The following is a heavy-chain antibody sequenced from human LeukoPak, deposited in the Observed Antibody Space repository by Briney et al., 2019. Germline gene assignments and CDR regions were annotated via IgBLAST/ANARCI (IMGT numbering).Heavy chain of an antibody. D-gene: IGHD6-19*01. CDR1: GYTFTSYA. J-gene: IGHJ4*02. CDR2: INAGNGNT. V-gene: IGHV1-3*01. Sequence: ASVKVSCKASGYTFTSYAMHWVRQAPGQRLEWMGWINAGNGNTKYSQKFQGRVTITRDTSASTAYMELSSLRSEDTAVYYCAREDSSGWEYYFDYWGQGTLVTVSP. CDR3: AREDSSGWEYYFDY.